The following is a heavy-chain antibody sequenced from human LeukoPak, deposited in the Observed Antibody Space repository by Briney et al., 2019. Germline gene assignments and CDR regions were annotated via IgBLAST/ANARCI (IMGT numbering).Heavy chain of an antibody. V-gene: IGHV1-2*02. CDR3: ASWVGSSPGHYYYYYMDV. D-gene: IGHD6-6*01. J-gene: IGHJ6*03. Sequence: ASVKVSCKASGYTFTGYYMHWARQAPGQGLEWMGWINPNSGGTNYAQKFQGRVTMTRDTSISTAYMELSRLRSDDTAVYYCASWVGSSPGHYYYYYMDVWGKGTTVTVSS. CDR1: GYTFTGYY. CDR2: INPNSGGT.